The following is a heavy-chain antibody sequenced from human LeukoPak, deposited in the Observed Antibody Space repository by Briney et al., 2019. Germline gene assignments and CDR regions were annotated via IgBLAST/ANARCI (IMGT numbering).Heavy chain of an antibody. J-gene: IGHJ5*02. V-gene: IGHV1-2*02. Sequence: ASVKVSCKASGYTFTGYYIHWVRQAPGQGLEWMGWINPTSFGTKYEQKFQGRVTMTRGTSISTDYMELSDLRSDDMAVYYCARFRGSGWYSFDLWGQGTLVTVSS. D-gene: IGHD6-19*01. CDR2: INPTSFGT. CDR3: ARFRGSGWYSFDL. CDR1: GYTFTGYY.